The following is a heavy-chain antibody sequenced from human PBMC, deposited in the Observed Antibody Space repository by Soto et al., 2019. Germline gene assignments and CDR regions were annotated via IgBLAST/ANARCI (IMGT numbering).Heavy chain of an antibody. CDR3: ARDFEFFGAGHGMDV. CDR2: ISSSSSYI. CDR1: GFTFSSYS. V-gene: IGHV3-21*01. D-gene: IGHD3-3*01. Sequence: TGGSLRLSCAASGFTFSSYSMNWVRQAPGKGLEWVSSISSSSSYIYYADSVKGRFTISRDNAKNSLYLQMNSLRAEDTAVYYCARDFEFFGAGHGMDVWGQGTTVTVSS. J-gene: IGHJ6*02.